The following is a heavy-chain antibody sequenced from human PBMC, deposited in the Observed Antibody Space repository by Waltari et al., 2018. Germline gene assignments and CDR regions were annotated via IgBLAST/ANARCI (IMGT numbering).Heavy chain of an antibody. Sequence: EVQLVESGGALVQPGGSLSLSCAASGLTLSSYAMHWARRAPGKGLEYVSAISSNGGSTYYANSVKGRFTISRDNSKNTLYLQMGSLRAEDMAVYYCARDLKGGSWSFGYWGQGTLVTVSS. D-gene: IGHD2-15*01. CDR3: ARDLKGGSWSFGY. CDR1: GLTLSSYA. V-gene: IGHV3-64*01. J-gene: IGHJ4*02. CDR2: ISSNGGST.